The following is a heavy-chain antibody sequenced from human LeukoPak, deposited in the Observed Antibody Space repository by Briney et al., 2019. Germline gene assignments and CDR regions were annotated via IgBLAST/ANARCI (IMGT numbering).Heavy chain of an antibody. J-gene: IGHJ5*02. Sequence: GASVKDSCKASGYTFTSYGISWVRQAPGQGLEWMGWISAYNGNTNYAQKLQGRVTMTTDTSTSTAYMELRSLSSDDTAVYYCARDRAGPPDPFDPWGQGTLVTVSS. CDR2: ISAYNGNT. D-gene: IGHD1-14*01. CDR1: GYTFTSYG. V-gene: IGHV1-18*01. CDR3: ARDRAGPPDPFDP.